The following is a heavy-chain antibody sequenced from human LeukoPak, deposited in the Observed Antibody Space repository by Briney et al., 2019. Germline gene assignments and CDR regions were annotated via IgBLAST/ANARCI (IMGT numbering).Heavy chain of an antibody. D-gene: IGHD1-14*01. CDR3: AKETPNTGWFHP. J-gene: IGHJ5*02. Sequence: ASVKVSCKASGHTFTTYYVHLVRQAPGQGLEWMGVINPSGDGTNYPQRFQGRVTLTRDTSTSTVYMELSSLRSEDTAIYYCAKETPNTGWFHPWGQGTLVTVSS. CDR2: INPSGDGT. V-gene: IGHV1-46*01. CDR1: GHTFTTYY.